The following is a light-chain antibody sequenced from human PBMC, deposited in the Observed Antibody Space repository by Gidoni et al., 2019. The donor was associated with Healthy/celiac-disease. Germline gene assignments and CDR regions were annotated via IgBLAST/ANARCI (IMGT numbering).Light chain of an antibody. Sequence: EIMLTQSPDTLPLSPGERATLSCRASQSVNNNYLAWYQQQPGQAPSLLIYGASTRAAGISESFTGSGSGTDFTLTISRLEPEDFTVYYCQQYGSSPFTFGGGTKVEIK. CDR3: QQYGSSPFT. J-gene: IGKJ4*01. CDR1: QSVNNNY. V-gene: IGKV3-20*01. CDR2: GAS.